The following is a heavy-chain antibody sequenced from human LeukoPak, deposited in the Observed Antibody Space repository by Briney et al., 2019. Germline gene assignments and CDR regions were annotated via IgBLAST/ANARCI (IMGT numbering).Heavy chain of an antibody. CDR1: GGSISSSSYY. CDR3: ARSRSYGTYYYYYGMDV. V-gene: IGHV4-39*01. CDR2: IYYSGST. J-gene: IGHJ6*02. Sequence: PSETLSLTCTVSGGSISSSSYYWGWLRQPPGKGLEWIGSIYYSGSTYYNPSLKSRVTISVDTSKNQFSLKLSSVTAADTAVYYCARSRSYGTYYYYYGMDVWGQGTTVTVSS. D-gene: IGHD4-17*01.